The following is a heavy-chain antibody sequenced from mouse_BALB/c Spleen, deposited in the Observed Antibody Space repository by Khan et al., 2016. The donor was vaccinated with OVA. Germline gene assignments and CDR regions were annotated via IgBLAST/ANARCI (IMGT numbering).Heavy chain of an antibody. D-gene: IGHD1-2*01. CDR2: IYPGDGDT. CDR3: ARWRTRYGPAWFAY. V-gene: IGHV1-80*01. CDR1: GYAFSSYW. J-gene: IGHJ3*01. Sequence: QVQLKQSGAELVRPGSSVKISCKASGYAFSSYWMNWVKQRPGQGLEWIGQIYPGDGDTNYNGKFKGKATLTADKSSSTAYMQLSSLTSEDSAVYFCARWRTRYGPAWFAYWGQGTLVTVSA.